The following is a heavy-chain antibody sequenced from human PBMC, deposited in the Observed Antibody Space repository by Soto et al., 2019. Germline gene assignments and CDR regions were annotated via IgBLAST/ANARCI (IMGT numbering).Heavy chain of an antibody. J-gene: IGHJ6*02. CDR2: LDQSGGT. V-gene: IGHV4-34*01. CDR3: ARQDSYGWQGESLDV. Sequence: QVQLQQWGAGLLKASETLSLTCAVVGDSLRGQSWNWIRQSPGKGLEWIGELDQSGGTNYNPSLKSRSTISDDTSKKQFSLSLTSVTAADTAVYYCARQDSYGWQGESLDVWGQGTTVTVSS. CDR1: GDSLRGQS. D-gene: IGHD3-16*01.